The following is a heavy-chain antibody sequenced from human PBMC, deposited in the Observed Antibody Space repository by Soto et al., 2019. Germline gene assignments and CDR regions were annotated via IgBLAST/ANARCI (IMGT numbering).Heavy chain of an antibody. CDR2: IYHSGST. V-gene: IGHV4-30-2*01. Sequence: PSETLSLTCAVSGGSISSGGYSWSWIRQPPGKGPEWIGYIYHSGSTYYNPSLKSRVTISVDRSKNQFSLKLSSVTAADTAVYYCAREAGTTDGMDVWGQGTTVTVSS. CDR3: AREAGTTDGMDV. J-gene: IGHJ6*02. CDR1: GGSISSGGYS. D-gene: IGHD1-7*01.